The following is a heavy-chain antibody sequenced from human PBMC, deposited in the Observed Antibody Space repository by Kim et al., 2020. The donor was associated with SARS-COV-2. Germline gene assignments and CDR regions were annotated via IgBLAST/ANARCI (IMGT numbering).Heavy chain of an antibody. J-gene: IGHJ6*03. CDR2: ISGSGGST. V-gene: IGHV3-23*01. CDR3: AKGISSWYRDYYYMDV. CDR1: GFTFSSYA. D-gene: IGHD6-13*01. Sequence: GGSLRLSCAASGFTFSSYAMSWVRQAPGKGLEWVSAISGSGGSTYYADSVKGRFTISRDNSKNTLYLQMNSLRAEDTAVYYCAKGISSWYRDYYYMDVWGKGTTVTVSS.